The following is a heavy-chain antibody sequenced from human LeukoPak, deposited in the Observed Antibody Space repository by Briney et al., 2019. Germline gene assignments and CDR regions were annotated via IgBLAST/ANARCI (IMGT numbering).Heavy chain of an antibody. CDR3: AKAPIVGATDYFDY. D-gene: IGHD1-26*01. Sequence: PGGSLRRSCAAPGFTCSSYVMHWVRQGPGKGVGWVAIISYDGSIEYYAESVKGGFTISRDNSKNTLYLQMNSLRAEDTAVYYCAKAPIVGATDYFDYWGQGTLVTVSS. J-gene: IGHJ4*02. CDR1: GFTCSSYV. CDR2: ISYDGSIE. V-gene: IGHV3-30*04.